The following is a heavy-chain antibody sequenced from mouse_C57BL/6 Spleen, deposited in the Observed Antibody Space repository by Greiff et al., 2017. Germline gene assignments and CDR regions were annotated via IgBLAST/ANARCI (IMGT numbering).Heavy chain of an antibody. Sequence: EVQLQESGPELVKPGASVKIPCKASGYTFTDYNMDWVKQSHGKSLEWIGDINPNNGGTIYNQKFKGKATLTVDKSSSTAYMELRSLTSEDTAVYYCARSAYYKYAMDYWGQGTSVTVSS. V-gene: IGHV1-18*01. D-gene: IGHD2-12*01. CDR1: GYTFTDYN. CDR2: INPNNGGT. J-gene: IGHJ4*01. CDR3: ARSAYYKYAMDY.